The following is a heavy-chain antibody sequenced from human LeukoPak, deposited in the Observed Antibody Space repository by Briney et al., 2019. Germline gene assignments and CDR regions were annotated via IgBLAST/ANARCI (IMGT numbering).Heavy chain of an antibody. CDR1: GFTFSSYA. J-gene: IGHJ2*01. V-gene: IGHV3-23*01. CDR2: ISGSGGST. D-gene: IGHD6-13*01. CDR3: AKMYEQLVRDWYFDL. Sequence: GGSLRLSCAASGFTFSSYAMSWVRQAPGKGLEWVSTISGSGGSTYYADSVKGRFTISRDNSKNTLYLQMNSLRAEDTAVYYCAKMYEQLVRDWYFDLWGRGTLVTVSS.